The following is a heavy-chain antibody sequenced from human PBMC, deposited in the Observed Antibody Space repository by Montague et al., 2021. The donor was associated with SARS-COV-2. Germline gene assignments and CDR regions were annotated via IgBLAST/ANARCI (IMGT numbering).Heavy chain of an antibody. V-gene: IGHV3-21*01. Sequence: SLRLSCAASGFTFSTYNMNWVRQAPVTVLEWVSSITNNNNYIYYGDSVSGLFTISGDNAKNSLYLQMNNLSAEDTGVYYCARGAEYYYYGMDVWGLGTKVTVSS. CDR3: ARGAEYYYYGMDV. J-gene: IGHJ6*02. CDR1: GFTFSTYN. CDR2: ITNNNNYI.